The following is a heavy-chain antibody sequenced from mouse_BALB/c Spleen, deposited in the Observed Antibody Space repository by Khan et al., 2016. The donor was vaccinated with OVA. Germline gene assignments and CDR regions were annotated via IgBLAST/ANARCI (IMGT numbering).Heavy chain of an antibody. CDR1: GFNIRDNY. D-gene: IGHD2-10*02. V-gene: IGHV14-3*02. CDR3: GHPSYDPRYFDV. J-gene: IGHJ1*01. CDR2: IAPANGNV. Sequence: EVQLQESGAELVKLGASVKLSCTASGFNIRDNYIHWVKQRPEQGLEWIGRIAPANGNVKYDPKFQGKATITADTPSNPAYLQVSSLTSEDSAVDYCGHPSYDPRYFDVWGAGTTVTVSS.